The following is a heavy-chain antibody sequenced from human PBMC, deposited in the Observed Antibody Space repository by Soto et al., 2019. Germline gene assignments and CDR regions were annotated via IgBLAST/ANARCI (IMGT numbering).Heavy chain of an antibody. CDR2: INTGNGDT. V-gene: IGHV1-3*04. J-gene: IGHJ3*02. CDR3: ARQGDSRILRDAFDI. Sequence: QVQLVQSGAEVKQPGASVKVSCKSSGYTFTHYAMHWVRQAPRQGLEWLGWINTGNGDTGFSQKFQGRVSITMDTAASTTYVELSSLTSEDTAVYYCARQGDSRILRDAFDIWGQGTLVTVAS. D-gene: IGHD5-18*01. CDR1: GYTFTHYA.